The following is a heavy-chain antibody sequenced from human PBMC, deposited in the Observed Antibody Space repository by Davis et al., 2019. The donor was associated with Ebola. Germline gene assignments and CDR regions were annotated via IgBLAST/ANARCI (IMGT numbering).Heavy chain of an antibody. Sequence: ASVKVSCKASGYTFTSYYMHWVRQAPGQGLEWMGIINPSGGSTSYAQKFQGRVTMTRDTSTSTVYMELSSLGSEDTAVYYCARRAGTYYYDSSVGDNWFDPWGQGTLVTVSS. CDR3: ARRAGTYYYDSSVGDNWFDP. CDR2: INPSGGST. CDR1: GYTFTSYY. D-gene: IGHD3-22*01. V-gene: IGHV1-46*01. J-gene: IGHJ5*02.